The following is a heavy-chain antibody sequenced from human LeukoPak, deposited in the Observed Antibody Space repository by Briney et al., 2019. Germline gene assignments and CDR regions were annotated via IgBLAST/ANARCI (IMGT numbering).Heavy chain of an antibody. D-gene: IGHD4-23*01. V-gene: IGHV1-69*13. CDR3: ARGWLAETTVVTPYNY. J-gene: IGHJ4*02. CDR2: IIPLFGTA. Sequence: SVKVSCKASGGTFSRYAINWVRQAPGQGLEWMGGIIPLFGTANYAQKFQGRVTITAVESMSTAYMELSSLGSEDTAVYYCARGWLAETTVVTPYNYWGQGTLVTVSS. CDR1: GGTFSRYA.